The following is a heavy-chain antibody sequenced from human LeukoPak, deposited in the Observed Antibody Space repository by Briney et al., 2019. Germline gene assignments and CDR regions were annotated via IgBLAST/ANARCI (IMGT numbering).Heavy chain of an antibody. CDR1: GYTFTGYY. Sequence: GASVKVSCKASGYTFTGYYMHWVRQAPGQGLEWMGWINPDIGSTNYAQKFQGRVTMTRDTSISIAYMELSRLRSDDTAVYYCARGLIVAAGKGTLFDYWGQGTLVTVSS. D-gene: IGHD6-13*01. CDR2: INPDIGST. V-gene: IGHV1-2*02. J-gene: IGHJ4*02. CDR3: ARGLIVAAGKGTLFDY.